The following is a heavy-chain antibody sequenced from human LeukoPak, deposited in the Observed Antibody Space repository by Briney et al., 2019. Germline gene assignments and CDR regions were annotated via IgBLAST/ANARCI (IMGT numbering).Heavy chain of an antibody. D-gene: IGHD2/OR15-2a*01. V-gene: IGHV3-7*05. CDR3: ARGGGRHVEY. CDR1: GFTFSSYW. Sequence: SGGSLRLSCAASGFTFSSYWMSWVRQPPGKGLEWVANIKEDGSEKNYVDSVKGRFTISRDNAKNSLYLQMNSLRAEDTAVYYCARGGGRHVEYWGQGNLVTVSS. CDR2: IKEDGSEK. J-gene: IGHJ4*02.